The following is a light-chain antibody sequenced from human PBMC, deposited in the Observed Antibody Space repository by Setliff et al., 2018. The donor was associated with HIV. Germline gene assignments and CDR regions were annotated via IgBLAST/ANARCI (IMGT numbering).Light chain of an antibody. CDR2: DVS. V-gene: IGLV2-11*01. CDR3: CPYAGTYTYI. J-gene: IGLJ1*01. Sequence: QSALTQPRSVSGSPGQSVTLSCTGSSSDVGTYNYVSWYQQYPGKAPKLIIYDVSKRPSGVPDRFSGSKSGDTASLTISGLQSEDEGDYYCCPYAGTYTYIFGSGTKVTVL. CDR1: SSDVGTYNY.